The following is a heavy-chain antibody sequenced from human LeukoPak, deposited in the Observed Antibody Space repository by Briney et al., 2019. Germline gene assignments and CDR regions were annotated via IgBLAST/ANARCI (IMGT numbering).Heavy chain of an antibody. V-gene: IGHV1-69*04. D-gene: IGHD6-13*01. CDR1: GGTFSSYA. CDR3: AREDLAAAIDY. J-gene: IGHJ4*02. CDR2: IIPILGIA. Sequence: SVKVSCKASGGTFSSYAISWVRQAPGQGLEWMGRIIPILGIANYAQKFQGRVTITADKSTSTAYMELSSLRSEDTGVYYCAREDLAAAIDYLGQGTLVTVSS.